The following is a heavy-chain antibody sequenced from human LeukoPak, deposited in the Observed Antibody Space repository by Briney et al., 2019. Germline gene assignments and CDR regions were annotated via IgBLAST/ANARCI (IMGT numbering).Heavy chain of an antibody. J-gene: IGHJ4*02. Sequence: GASVTVSCKASGGTFSSYAISWVRQAPGQGLAWMGRIIPIFGTANYAQKFQGRVTITTAESTSTAYRELSSLRSEETAGYYCARFYDSSGYHDYWGQGTLVTVSS. CDR2: IIPIFGTA. V-gene: IGHV1-69*05. D-gene: IGHD3-22*01. CDR1: GGTFSSYA. CDR3: ARFYDSSGYHDY.